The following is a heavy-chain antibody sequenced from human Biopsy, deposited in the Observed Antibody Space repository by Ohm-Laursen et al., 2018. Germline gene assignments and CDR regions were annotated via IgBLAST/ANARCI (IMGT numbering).Heavy chain of an antibody. CDR1: GDSVSSGSFY. D-gene: IGHD6-19*01. CDR2: IYDRGSTA. V-gene: IGHV4-61*01. J-gene: IGHJ4*02. CDR3: ARGMRSSGWPYFDS. Sequence: TLSLTCTVSGDSVSSGSFYWTWIRQPPGQGLEYIGYIYDRGSTANYNLSLESRVTMSVDMPKNQFSLKLSSVTAADTAIYYCARGMRSSGWPYFDSWGQGTLATVSS.